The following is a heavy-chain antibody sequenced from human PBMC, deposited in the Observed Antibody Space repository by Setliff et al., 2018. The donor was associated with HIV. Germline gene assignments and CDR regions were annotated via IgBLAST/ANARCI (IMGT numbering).Heavy chain of an antibody. Sequence: SLRLSCAASGFNFDDYAMHWGRQVPGKGPEWVSGITWNSGTIAYADSVKGRFTISRDNSKNTMYVQMNSLRAEDTAVYYCAKGPWFGELFINDGFDIWGQGTMVTVSS. V-gene: IGHV3-9*01. CDR2: ITWNSGTI. D-gene: IGHD3-10*01. CDR1: GFNFDDYA. J-gene: IGHJ3*02. CDR3: AKGPWFGELFINDGFDI.